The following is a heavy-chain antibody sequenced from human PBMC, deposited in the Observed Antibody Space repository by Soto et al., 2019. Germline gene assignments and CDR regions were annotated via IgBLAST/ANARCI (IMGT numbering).Heavy chain of an antibody. CDR2: ISYDGSNK. CDR1: GFTFSSYA. Sequence: QVQLVESGGGEVQPGRSLRLSCAASGFTFSSYAMHWVRQAPGKGLEWVAVISYDGSNKYYADSVKGRFTISRDNSKNTLYLQMNSLRAEDTAVYYCARDRYWGQGTLVTVSS. V-gene: IGHV3-30-3*01. J-gene: IGHJ4*02. CDR3: ARDRY.